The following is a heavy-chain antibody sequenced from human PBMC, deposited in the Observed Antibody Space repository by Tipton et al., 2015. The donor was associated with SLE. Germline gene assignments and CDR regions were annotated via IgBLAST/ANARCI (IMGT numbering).Heavy chain of an antibody. D-gene: IGHD2-2*01. Sequence: TLSLTCTVSGDSISGHYRSWIRQPPGKGLEWIGYIYYSGSTNYNPSLKSRVTISVDTSKNQFSLKLSSVTAADTAVYYCARVPAVYYYYMDVWGKGTTVTVSS. CDR1: GDSISGHY. J-gene: IGHJ6*03. CDR3: ARVPAVYYYYMDV. V-gene: IGHV4-59*11. CDR2: IYYSGST.